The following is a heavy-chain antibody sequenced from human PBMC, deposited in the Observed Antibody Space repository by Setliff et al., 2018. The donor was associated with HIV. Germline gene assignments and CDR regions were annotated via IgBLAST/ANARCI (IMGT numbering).Heavy chain of an antibody. CDR3: ARLGEHDTGDLDV. CDR1: GYSISSGYY. D-gene: IGHD1-1*01. CDR2: INHSGST. J-gene: IGHJ6*04. Sequence: SETLSLTCTVSGYSISSGYYWGWIRQLPGKGLDWIGTINHSGSTYYSPSLKSRVNISVDTSKNQFSLKLSSVTAADTAVYYCARLGEHDTGDLDVWGKGTTFTVSS. V-gene: IGHV4-38-2*02.